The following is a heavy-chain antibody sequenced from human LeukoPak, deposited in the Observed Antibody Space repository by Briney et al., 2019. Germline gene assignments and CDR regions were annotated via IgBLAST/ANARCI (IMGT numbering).Heavy chain of an antibody. D-gene: IGHD3-3*01. J-gene: IGHJ3*02. Sequence: WESLKISCKGSGYSFTSYWIGWVRQMPGKGLEWMGIIYPGDSDTRYSPSFQGQVTISADKSISTAYLQWSSLKASDTAMYYCAGPRTYYDFWSGYRGAFDIWGQGTMVTVSS. CDR1: GYSFTSYW. V-gene: IGHV5-51*01. CDR3: AGPRTYYDFWSGYRGAFDI. CDR2: IYPGDSDT.